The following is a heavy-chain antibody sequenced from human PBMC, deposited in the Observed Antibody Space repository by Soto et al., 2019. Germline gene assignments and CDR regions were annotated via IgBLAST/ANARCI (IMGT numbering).Heavy chain of an antibody. V-gene: IGHV4-39*01. CDR3: SGLDFYYYGMDV. D-gene: IGHD2-2*03. CDR2: IYYSGST. CDR1: GGYISSSSYY. J-gene: IGHJ6*02. Sequence: LVTLSLTCTVAGGYISSSSYYWGWIRQPPGKGLEWIGSIYYSGSTYYNPSLKSRVTISVDTSKNQFSLKLSSVTAADTAVYYCSGLDFYYYGMDVWGQGTTVTVSS.